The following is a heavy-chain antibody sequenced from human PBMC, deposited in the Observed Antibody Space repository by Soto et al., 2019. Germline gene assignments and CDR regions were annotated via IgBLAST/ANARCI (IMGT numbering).Heavy chain of an antibody. CDR2: IIPILGIA. J-gene: IGHJ4*02. CDR3: ARDRAAAGTPFDY. V-gene: IGHV1-69*08. CDR1: GGTFSSYT. Sequence: QVQLVQSGAEVKKPGSSVKVSCKASGGTFSSYTISWVLQAPGQGLEWMGRIIPILGIANYAQKFQGRVTITADKSTSTAYMELSSLRSEDTAVYYCARDRAAAGTPFDYWGQGTLVTVSS. D-gene: IGHD6-13*01.